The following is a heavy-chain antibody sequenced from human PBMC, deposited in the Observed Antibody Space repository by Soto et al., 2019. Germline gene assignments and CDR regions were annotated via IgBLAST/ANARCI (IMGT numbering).Heavy chain of an antibody. CDR2: IIPIFGTA. CDR3: ARDRGRDGYNSYADY. V-gene: IGHV1-69*13. J-gene: IGHJ4*02. Sequence: SVNVSCKTSGGTNSGYAISWVRQAPGQGLEWMGGIIPIFGTANYAQKFQGRVTITADESTSTAYMELSSLRSEDTAVYYCARDRGRDGYNSYADYWGQGALVTVSS. CDR1: GGTNSGYA. D-gene: IGHD5-12*01.